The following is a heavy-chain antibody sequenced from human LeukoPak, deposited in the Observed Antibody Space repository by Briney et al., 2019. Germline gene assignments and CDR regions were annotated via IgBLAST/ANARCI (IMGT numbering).Heavy chain of an antibody. CDR3: AKDLAPAAY. J-gene: IGHJ4*02. Sequence: PGGSLRLSCAASGFTFSSSSMSWVRQAPGKGLEWVSALTDSGGSTYYADFVKGRFTISRDNSKKTLFLQMNSLRAEDTAVYYCAKDLAPAAYWGQGTLVTVSS. V-gene: IGHV3-23*01. D-gene: IGHD2-2*01. CDR1: GFTFSSSS. CDR2: LTDSGGST.